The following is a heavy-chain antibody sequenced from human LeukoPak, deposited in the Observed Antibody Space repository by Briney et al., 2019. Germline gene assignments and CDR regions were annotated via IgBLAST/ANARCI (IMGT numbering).Heavy chain of an antibody. J-gene: IGHJ4*02. V-gene: IGHV3-11*05. D-gene: IGHD3-16*02. CDR2: ISSSSSYT. CDR3: ARDEYDYVWGSYRAAGYFDY. Sequence: GGSLRLSCAASGFTFSDYYMSWIRQAPGKGLEWVSYISSSSSYTNYADSVKGRFTISRDNAKNSLYLQMNSLRAEDTAVYYCARDEYDYVWGSYRAAGYFDYWGQGTLVTVSS. CDR1: GFTFSDYY.